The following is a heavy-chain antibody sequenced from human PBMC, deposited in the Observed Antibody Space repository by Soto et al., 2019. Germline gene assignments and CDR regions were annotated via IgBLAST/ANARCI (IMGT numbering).Heavy chain of an antibody. V-gene: IGHV3-21*01. D-gene: IGHD2-2*01. CDR3: AREDSIIIPAVSDF. Sequence: PGGSLRLSCAASGFTFSSYSIHWVRQAPGRGLEWVSAITRNSDIYYADSVKGRFTISRDNAKNSVSLQMDSLRAEDTAVYYCAREDSIIIPAVSDFWGQGTLVTVSS. J-gene: IGHJ4*02. CDR1: GFTFSSYS. CDR2: ITRNSDI.